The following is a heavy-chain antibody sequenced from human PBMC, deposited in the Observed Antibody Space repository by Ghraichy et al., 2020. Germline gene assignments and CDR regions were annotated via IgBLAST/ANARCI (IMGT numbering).Heavy chain of an antibody. CDR1: GFTVSSNY. CDR2: IYSGGST. CDR3: ARAGLSTPPTLDFDY. J-gene: IGHJ4*02. Sequence: GGSLRLSCAASGFTVSSNYMSWVRQAPGKGLEWVSVIYSGGSTYYADSVKGRFTISRDNSKNTLYLQMNSLRAEDTAVYYCARAGLSTPPTLDFDYWGQGTLVTVYS. D-gene: IGHD5/OR15-5a*01. V-gene: IGHV3-66*01.